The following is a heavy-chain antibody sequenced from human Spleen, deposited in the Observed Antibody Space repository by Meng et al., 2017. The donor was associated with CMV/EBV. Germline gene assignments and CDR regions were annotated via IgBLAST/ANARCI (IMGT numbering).Heavy chain of an antibody. CDR3: GNYCGGDCRPYYYYYYGMDV. Sequence: GSLRLHCGASGFNFSSYGMHWGRQAPGKGVEWVVFIRYDGSNKYYADSVKGRFTISRDNSKNTLYLQMDSLRAEDTALYYCGNYCGGDCRPYYYYYYGMDVWGQGTTVTVSS. J-gene: IGHJ6*02. D-gene: IGHD2-21*01. CDR2: IRYDGSNK. V-gene: IGHV3-30*02. CDR1: GFNFSSYG.